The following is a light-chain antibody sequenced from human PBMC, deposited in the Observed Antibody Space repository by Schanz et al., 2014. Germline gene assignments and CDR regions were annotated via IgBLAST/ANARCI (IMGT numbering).Light chain of an antibody. CDR2: DVN. Sequence: QSVLTQPPSASGSPGQSVTISCTGATSDIGAYNYVSWYQHHPGKAPKLMIYDVNNRPSGVSNRFSGSKSGNTASLTISGLQAEDEADYYCSSYTSSSTPFVFGTGTKLTVL. V-gene: IGLV2-14*03. J-gene: IGLJ1*01. CDR1: TSDIGAYNY. CDR3: SSYTSSSTPFV.